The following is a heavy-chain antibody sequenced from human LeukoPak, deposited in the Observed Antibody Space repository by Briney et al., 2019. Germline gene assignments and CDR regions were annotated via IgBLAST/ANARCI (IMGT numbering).Heavy chain of an antibody. Sequence: SETLSLTCTVSGGSISSGSYYWSWIRQPPGKGLEWIGYIYYSGSTNYNPSLKSRVTISVDTSKNQFSLKLSSVTAADTAVYYCARHQQLVTFDYWGQGTLVTVSS. V-gene: IGHV4-61*01. CDR1: GGSISSGSYY. CDR2: IYYSGST. D-gene: IGHD6-13*01. J-gene: IGHJ4*02. CDR3: ARHQQLVTFDY.